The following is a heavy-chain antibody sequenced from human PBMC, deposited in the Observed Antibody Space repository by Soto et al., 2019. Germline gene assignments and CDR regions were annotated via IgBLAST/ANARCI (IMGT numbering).Heavy chain of an antibody. D-gene: IGHD6-19*01. CDR2: ISGSGGST. J-gene: IGHJ4*02. CDR3: ARAFGYSSGWSYDY. Sequence: PGGSLRLSCAASGFTFSSYAMSWVRQAPGKGLEWVSAISGSGGSTYYADSVKGRFTISRDNAKNTLYLQMNSLRAEDTAVYYCARAFGYSSGWSYDYWGQGTLVTVSS. CDR1: GFTFSSYA. V-gene: IGHV3-23*01.